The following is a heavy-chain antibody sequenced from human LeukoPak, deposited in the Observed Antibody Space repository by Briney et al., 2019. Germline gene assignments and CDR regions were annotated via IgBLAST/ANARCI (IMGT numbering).Heavy chain of an antibody. V-gene: IGHV3-74*01. D-gene: IGHD3-3*01. CDR3: VRDWDHYDFDS. CDR1: GFIFSNYW. J-gene: IGHJ5*01. CDR2: INPAGNYQ. Sequence: SGGSLRLSCAASGFIFSNYWMHWVRQAPGKGLVWVSRINPAGNYQNYADSVKGRFTISRDNAKNTVYLQMNNLRAEDTALFYCVRDWDHYDFDSWGQGTLVTVSS.